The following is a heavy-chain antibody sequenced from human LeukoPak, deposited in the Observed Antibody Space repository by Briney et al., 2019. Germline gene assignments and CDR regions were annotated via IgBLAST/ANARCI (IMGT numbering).Heavy chain of an antibody. D-gene: IGHD3-22*01. J-gene: IGHJ4*02. CDR1: GGTFSSYT. CDR2: IIPILGIA. CDR3: ASGDYYDSSGCYYGGSLDY. Sequence: VASVKVSCKASGGTFSSYTISWVRQAPGQGLEWMGRIIPILGIANYARKFQGRVTITADKSTSTAYMELSSLRSEDTAVYYCASGDYYDSSGCYYGGSLDYWGQGTLVTVSS. V-gene: IGHV1-69*02.